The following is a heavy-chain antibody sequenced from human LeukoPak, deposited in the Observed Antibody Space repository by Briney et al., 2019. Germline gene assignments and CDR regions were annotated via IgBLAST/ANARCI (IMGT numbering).Heavy chain of an antibody. CDR2: INPNSGGT. V-gene: IGHV1-2*02. CDR1: GYTFTGYY. CDR3: ARLGEELYLYYYYGMDV. Sequence: ASVKVSCKASGYTFTGYYMHWVRQAPGQGLEWMGWINPNSGGTNYAQKFQGRVTMTRDTSISTAYMELSRLRSDDTAVYYCARLGEELYLYYYYGMDVWGQGTTVTVSS. D-gene: IGHD3-10*01. J-gene: IGHJ6*02.